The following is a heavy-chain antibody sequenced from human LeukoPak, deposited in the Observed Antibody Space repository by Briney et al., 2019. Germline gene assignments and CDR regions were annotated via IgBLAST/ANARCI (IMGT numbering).Heavy chain of an antibody. J-gene: IGHJ4*02. CDR2: ISSSSSYI. V-gene: IGHV3-21*01. CDR3: TSQRSTGVHDY. D-gene: IGHD3-10*01. CDR1: GFTFSSYS. Sequence: GGSLRLSCAASGFTFSSYSMNWVRQAPGKGLEWVSSISSSSSYIYYADSVKGRFTISRDNARNSLDLQMNGLRAEDTAVYYCTSQRSTGVHDYWGQGTLVTVSS.